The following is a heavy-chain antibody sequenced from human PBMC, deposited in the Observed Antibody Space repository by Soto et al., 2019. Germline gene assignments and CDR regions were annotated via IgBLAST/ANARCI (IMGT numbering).Heavy chain of an antibody. CDR1: GFTFSGSA. J-gene: IGHJ4*02. CDR2: IRSKANSYAT. D-gene: IGHD5-12*01. Sequence: EVQLVESGGGLVQPGGSLKLSCAASGFTFSGSAMHWVRQASGKGLEWVGRIRSKANSYATAYAASVKGRFTISRDDSKNTAYLQMNSLTTEDTAVYYCTTRDIVATNRGDYWGQGTLVTVSS. CDR3: TTRDIVATNRGDY. V-gene: IGHV3-73*02.